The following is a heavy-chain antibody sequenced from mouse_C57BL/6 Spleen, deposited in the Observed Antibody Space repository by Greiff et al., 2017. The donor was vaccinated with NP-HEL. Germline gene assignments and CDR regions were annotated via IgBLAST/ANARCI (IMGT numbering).Heavy chain of an antibody. CDR2: INPYNGGT. D-gene: IGHD1-1*01. CDR1: GYTFTDYY. Sequence: VQLQQSGPVLVKPGASVKMSCKASGYTFTDYYMNWVKQSHGKSLEWIGVINPYNGGTSYNQKFKGKATLTVDKSSSTAYMELNSLTSEDSAVYYCARALYGAPPFDYWGQGTTLTVSS. V-gene: IGHV1-19*01. CDR3: ARALYGAPPFDY. J-gene: IGHJ2*01.